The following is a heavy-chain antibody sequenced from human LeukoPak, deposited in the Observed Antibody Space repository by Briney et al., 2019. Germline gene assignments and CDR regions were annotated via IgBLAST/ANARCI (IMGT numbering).Heavy chain of an antibody. CDR2: INHSGST. CDR1: GGSFSGYY. CDR3: ARGPRGNFDY. J-gene: IGHJ4*02. V-gene: IGHV4-34*01. Sequence: PSETLSLTCAVYGGSFSGYYWSWIRQPPGEGLEWVGEINHSGSTNYNPSLKSRVTISVDTSKNQFSLKLSSVTAADTAVYYCARGPRGNFDYWGQGTLVTVSS.